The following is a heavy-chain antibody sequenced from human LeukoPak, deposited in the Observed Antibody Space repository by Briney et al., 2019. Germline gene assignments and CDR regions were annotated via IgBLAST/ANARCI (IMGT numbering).Heavy chain of an antibody. V-gene: IGHV4-38-2*02. Sequence: SETLSLTCTVSGYSISSGYYWGWIRQPPGMGLEWIGSIIHSGSTYYNPSLNSRVSISLDTSQNQFSLRLTSVTAADTAVYYCARFSQYSDSTYHDLDYWGQGTLVSVSS. CDR2: IIHSGST. D-gene: IGHD3-22*01. J-gene: IGHJ4*02. CDR1: GYSISSGYY. CDR3: ARFSQYSDSTYHDLDY.